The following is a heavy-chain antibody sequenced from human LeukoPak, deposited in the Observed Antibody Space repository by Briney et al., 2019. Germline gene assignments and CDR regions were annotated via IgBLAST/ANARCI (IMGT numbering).Heavy chain of an antibody. CDR3: ARGRVTNDSSGYYYFDY. CDR2: INHSGST. CDR1: GGSFSGYY. V-gene: IGHV4-34*01. D-gene: IGHD3-22*01. Sequence: SETLSLTCAVYGGSFSGYYWSWIRQPPGKGLEWIGEINHSGSTNYTPSLKSRVTISVDTSKNQFSLKLSSVTAADTAVHYCARGRVTNDSSGYYYFDYWGQGTLVTVSS. J-gene: IGHJ4*02.